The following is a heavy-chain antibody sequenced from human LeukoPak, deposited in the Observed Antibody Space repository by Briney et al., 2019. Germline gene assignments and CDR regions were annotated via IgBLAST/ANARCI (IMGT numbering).Heavy chain of an antibody. D-gene: IGHD5-24*01. CDR2: ISSYNGNT. Sequence: ASVKVSCKASGYTFTTYGISWVRQAPGQGLEWMGWISSYNGNTHYAQKLQGRVTMTTDTSTSTAYMELRSLRSDDTAVYYCARDVVSKVREMATIYWFDPWGQGTLVTVSS. J-gene: IGHJ5*02. CDR3: ARDVVSKVREMATIYWFDP. CDR1: GYTFTTYG. V-gene: IGHV1-18*01.